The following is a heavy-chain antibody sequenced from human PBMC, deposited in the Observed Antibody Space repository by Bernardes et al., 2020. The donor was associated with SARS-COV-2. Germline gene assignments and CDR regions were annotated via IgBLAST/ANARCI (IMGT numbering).Heavy chain of an antibody. V-gene: IGHV3-13*01. J-gene: IGHJ6*02. D-gene: IGHD6-13*01. CDR1: GFTFSSYD. CDR2: IGTSGDT. Sequence: GGSLRLSCAASGFTFSSYDMHWVRQATGKGLEWVSAIGTSGDTYYPGSVKGRFTISRENAKNSLYLQMNSLRAGDTAVYYCARGGLEGSSSWYRHYYYYGMDVRGQGTTVTVSS. CDR3: ARGGLEGSSSWYRHYYYYGMDV.